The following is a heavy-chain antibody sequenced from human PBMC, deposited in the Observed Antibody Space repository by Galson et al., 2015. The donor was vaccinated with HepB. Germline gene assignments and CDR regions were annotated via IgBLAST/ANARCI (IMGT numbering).Heavy chain of an antibody. CDR2: ISSNGGST. Sequence: SLRLSCAASGFTFSSYAMHWVRQAPGKGLEYVSAISSNGGSTYYADSVKGRFTISRDNSKNTLYLQMSSLRAEDTAVYYCVKDFRQLWYGFDIWGQGTMVTVSS. V-gene: IGHV3-64D*06. D-gene: IGHD5-18*01. J-gene: IGHJ3*02. CDR3: VKDFRQLWYGFDI. CDR1: GFTFSSYA.